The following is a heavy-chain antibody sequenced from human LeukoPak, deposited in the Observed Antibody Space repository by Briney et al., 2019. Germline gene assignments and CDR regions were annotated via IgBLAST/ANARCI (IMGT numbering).Heavy chain of an antibody. CDR1: GFTFSSYS. CDR3: ARVSSGWYDGGIFDY. CDR2: ISSSGSTI. Sequence: GGSLRLSCAASGFTFSSYSMNWVRQAPGKGLEWVSYISSSGSTIYYADSVKGRFTISRDNAKNSLYLQMNSLRAEDTAVYYCARVSSGWYDGGIFDYWGQGTLVTVSS. J-gene: IGHJ4*02. D-gene: IGHD6-19*01. V-gene: IGHV3-48*04.